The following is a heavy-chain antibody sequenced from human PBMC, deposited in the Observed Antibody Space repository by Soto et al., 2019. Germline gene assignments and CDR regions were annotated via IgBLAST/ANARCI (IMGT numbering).Heavy chain of an antibody. Sequence: PGGSLRLSCAASGFTFSTYWMTWVRQAPGKGLEWVANINQDGSETYSVDSVKGRFTISRDTSKSTLYLQMTSLRPEDTAVYYCASGAAFYYDTSRYWGQGTLVTVSS. CDR3: ASGAAFYYDTSRY. V-gene: IGHV3-7*01. CDR1: GFTFSTYW. D-gene: IGHD3-22*01. J-gene: IGHJ4*02. CDR2: INQDGSET.